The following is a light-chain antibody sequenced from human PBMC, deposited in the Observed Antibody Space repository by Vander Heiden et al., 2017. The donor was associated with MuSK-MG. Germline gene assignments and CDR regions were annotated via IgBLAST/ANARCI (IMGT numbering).Light chain of an antibody. V-gene: IGKV4-1*01. CDR2: RAS. J-gene: IGKJ4*01. CDR3: QQYYTTPIT. CDR1: QSLLYSSNNTNF. Sequence: DILMTQSPDSLAVSLGETATISCKSTQSLLYSSNNTNFLPWYQQKPGQPPKLLIKRASTRQSAVPDRFTRRGSGTDFPLTISNLPAAAVTVYYCQQYYTTPITFGGGTKVEIK.